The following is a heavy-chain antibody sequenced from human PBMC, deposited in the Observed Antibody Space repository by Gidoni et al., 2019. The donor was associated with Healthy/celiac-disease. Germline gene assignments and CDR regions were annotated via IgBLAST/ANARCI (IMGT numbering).Heavy chain of an antibody. Sequence: QVQLVQSGAEVKKPGASVKVSCKASVYTFTSYGLSWVRQAPGQGLEWMGGISAYKGNTNNAQMLQGRDNMTKDTTKSRGYMEMRSLRSDEAAVDYGGRGGVAFSSSWQGGGFYYYYGMDVWGKGTTVTVSS. V-gene: IGHV1-18*01. CDR2: ISAYKGNT. CDR3: GRGGVAFSSSWQGGGFYYYYGMDV. D-gene: IGHD6-13*01. J-gene: IGHJ6*04. CDR1: VYTFTSYG.